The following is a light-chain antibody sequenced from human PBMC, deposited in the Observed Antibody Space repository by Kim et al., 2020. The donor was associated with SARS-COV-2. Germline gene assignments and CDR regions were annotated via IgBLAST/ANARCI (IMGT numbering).Light chain of an antibody. V-gene: IGKV3-15*01. CDR2: GAS. CDR3: QHYNNMPPWT. CDR1: QSGRKS. Sequence: SQGEGATVPCRGRQSGRKSAEWYKQNAGQAHRLIIYGASTRASGIGARVSGSAYGTEFTLTISSRKSEDFAIYYCQHYNNMPPWTFGQGTKVDIK. J-gene: IGKJ1*01.